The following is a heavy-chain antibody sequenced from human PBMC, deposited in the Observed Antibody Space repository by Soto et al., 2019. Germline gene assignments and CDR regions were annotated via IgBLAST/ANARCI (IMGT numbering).Heavy chain of an antibody. Sequence: QVQLVQSGAEVKKPGASVKVSCKACGYTFTSYGISLVRQTPGQGLEWMSRISAYNGNPNYAPKLQGRVTVTTGTSTSTASMELRRLRPDDTAVYYWTRRYYFSSGPWYWDQGTLVTVSS. D-gene: IGHD3-10*01. V-gene: IGHV1-18*01. CDR1: GYTFTSYG. CDR2: ISAYNGNP. J-gene: IGHJ4*02. CDR3: TRRYYFSSGPWY.